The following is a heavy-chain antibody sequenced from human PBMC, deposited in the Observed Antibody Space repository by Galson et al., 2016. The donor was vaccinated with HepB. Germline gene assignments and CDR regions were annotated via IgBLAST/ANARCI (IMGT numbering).Heavy chain of an antibody. CDR1: GFTFSSYG. CDR3: ARDGTSYYRRILKQSVPYNYYYGMDV. D-gene: IGHD3-10*01. CDR2: IWYDGTKK. V-gene: IGHV3-33*01. J-gene: IGHJ6*02. Sequence: SLRLSCAASGFTFSSYGMHWVRQAPGKGLEWVAVIWYDGTKKYYADSVKGRFTISRDNSKSTLYLQMNSLSAEDTAVYFCARDGTSYYRRILKQSVPYNYYYGMDVWGQGTTVTVSS.